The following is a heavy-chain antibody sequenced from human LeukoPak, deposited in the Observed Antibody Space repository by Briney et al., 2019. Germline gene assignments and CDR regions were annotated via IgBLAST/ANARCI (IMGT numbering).Heavy chain of an antibody. CDR3: ARCINGVCRAFDY. CDR2: IRYGGSNE. Sequence: GGSLRLSCAASGFTFSSYGMDWVRQAPGKGLEWVAYIRYGGSNEYYADSVKGRFTISRDNSKSTLYVQMNSLRAEDTAVYYCARCINGVCRAFDYWGQGTLVTVSS. CDR1: GFTFSSYG. D-gene: IGHD2-8*01. J-gene: IGHJ4*02. V-gene: IGHV3-30*02.